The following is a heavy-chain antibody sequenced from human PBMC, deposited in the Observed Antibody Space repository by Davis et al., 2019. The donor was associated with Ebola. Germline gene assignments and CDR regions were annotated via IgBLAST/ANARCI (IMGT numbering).Heavy chain of an antibody. CDR3: AKETRTIVRGGMDV. CDR1: GFTFSSYA. V-gene: IGHV3-23*01. J-gene: IGHJ6*02. D-gene: IGHD2/OR15-2a*01. Sequence: GESLKISCAASGFTFSSYAMSWVRQAPGKGLEWVSGISGSGGNTHYAQSVKGRFTISRDSSKNMLYLQMNSLRAEDTAIYYCAKETRTIVRGGMDVWGQGTTVTVSS. CDR2: ISGSGGNT.